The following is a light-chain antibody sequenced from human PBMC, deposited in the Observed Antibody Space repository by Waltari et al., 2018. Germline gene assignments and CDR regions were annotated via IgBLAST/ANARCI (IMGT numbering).Light chain of an antibody. J-gene: IGKJ5*01. CDR2: AAS. Sequence: DIQMTQSPSSLSASVGDRVTITCRASQGISTSLAWYQQKPGKAPKLLLYAASRLQSGVPSRFSGSGFGTENTLTISSLQPEDFATYYCQQYYSTPRTFGQGTRLEIK. CDR3: QQYYSTPRT. CDR1: QGISTS. V-gene: IGKV1-NL1*01.